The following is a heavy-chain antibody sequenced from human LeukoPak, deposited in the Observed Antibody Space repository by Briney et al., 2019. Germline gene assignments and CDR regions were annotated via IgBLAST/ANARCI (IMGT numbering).Heavy chain of an antibody. Sequence: GGSLRLSCAASGFIFSNYWMAWVCQGPGEGPEWVANINQRGSEKYYVDSVRGRFTISRDNAKNSLDLQMNSLRVEDTAIYYCARLVVPPGNRGWYYEHWGQGTLVTVSS. D-gene: IGHD2-2*01. CDR3: ARLVVPPGNRGWYYEH. V-gene: IGHV3-7*03. CDR2: INQRGSEK. J-gene: IGHJ4*02. CDR1: GFIFSNYW.